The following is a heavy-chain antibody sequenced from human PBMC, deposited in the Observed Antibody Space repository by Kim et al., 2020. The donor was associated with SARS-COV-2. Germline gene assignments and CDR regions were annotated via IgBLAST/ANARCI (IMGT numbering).Heavy chain of an antibody. CDR3: ARDRPFSGGRYYDFWSAKGWFDP. CDR1: GGTFSSYA. V-gene: IGHV1-69*13. J-gene: IGHJ5*02. CDR2: IIPIFGTA. D-gene: IGHD3-3*01. Sequence: SVKVSCKASGGTFSSYAISWVRQAPGQGLEWMGGIIPIFGTANYAQKFQGRVTITADESTSTAYMELSSLRSEDTAVYYCARDRPFSGGRYYDFWSAKGWFDPWGQGTLVTVSS.